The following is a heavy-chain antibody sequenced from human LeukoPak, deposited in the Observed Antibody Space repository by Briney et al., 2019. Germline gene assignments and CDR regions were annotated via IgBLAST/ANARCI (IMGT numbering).Heavy chain of an antibody. CDR1: GFSLSNARMG. Sequence: SGPTLVNPTETLTLTCTVSGFSLSNARMGVSWIRQPPGKALEWLAHIFSNDEKSYSTSLKSRLTISNDTSKSQVVLTMTNMDPVDTATYYCARSGSYHNWFDPWGQGTLVTVSS. V-gene: IGHV2-26*01. CDR3: ARSGSYHNWFDP. J-gene: IGHJ5*02. D-gene: IGHD1-26*01. CDR2: IFSNDEK.